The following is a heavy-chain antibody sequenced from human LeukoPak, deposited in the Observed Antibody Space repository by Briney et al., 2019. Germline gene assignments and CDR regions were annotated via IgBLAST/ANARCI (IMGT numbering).Heavy chain of an antibody. Sequence: SETLSLTCIVSGYSINSGYHWGWIRQPPGKGLEWIGSIYHSGSTYYNPSLKSRVTISIDTSKNQFSLKLSSVTAADTAVYYCARHYLYDTSGDGTYYFDYWGQGALVTVSS. V-gene: IGHV4-38-2*02. CDR3: ARHYLYDTSGDGTYYFDY. J-gene: IGHJ4*02. CDR1: GYSINSGYH. D-gene: IGHD3-22*01. CDR2: IYHSGST.